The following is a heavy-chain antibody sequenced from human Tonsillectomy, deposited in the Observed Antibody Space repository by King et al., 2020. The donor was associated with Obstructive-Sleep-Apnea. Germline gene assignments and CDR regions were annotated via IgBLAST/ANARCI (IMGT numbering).Heavy chain of an antibody. CDR2: INPDSGGT. CDR1: GYTFTGYY. V-gene: IGHV1-2*02. D-gene: IGHD4-17*01. J-gene: IGHJ4*02. CDR3: ARRDGEPPFDY. Sequence: QLVQSGAEVKKPGASVKVSCKPSGYTFTGYYLHWVRQVPGQGLEWMGWINPDSGGTNYAQKFQGRVTMTRDTSISTAYMELTRLTSDDTAMYYCARRDGEPPFDYWGQGTLVTVSS.